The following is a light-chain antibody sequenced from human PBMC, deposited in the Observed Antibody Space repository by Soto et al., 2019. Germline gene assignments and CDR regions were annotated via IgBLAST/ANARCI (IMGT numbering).Light chain of an antibody. Sequence: QSVLTQSPSASASLGASVKLSCTLSSRHSNYAIAWHQQQPEKGPRFLMKINSDGSHTKGDGIPDRFSGSSSGTERYLTISSLQSEDEADYYCQTWGTGIHVFGGGTKLTVL. CDR3: QTWGTGIHV. CDR1: SRHSNYA. J-gene: IGLJ2*01. V-gene: IGLV4-69*01. CDR2: INSDGSH.